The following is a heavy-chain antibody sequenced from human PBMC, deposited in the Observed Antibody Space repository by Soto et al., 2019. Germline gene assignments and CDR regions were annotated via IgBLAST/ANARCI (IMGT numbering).Heavy chain of an antibody. CDR2: IYSAGTT. CDR1: GFTVSNNY. Sequence: GGSLRLSCAASGFTVSNNYITWVRQAPGMGLEWVSLIYSAGTTYYADSVKGRFTISRDHSRNTLYLQMNSLRGEDTAVYYCARGGYSSGWYIDYWGQGTLVTVSS. J-gene: IGHJ4*02. D-gene: IGHD6-19*01. CDR3: ARGGYSSGWYIDY. V-gene: IGHV3-53*01.